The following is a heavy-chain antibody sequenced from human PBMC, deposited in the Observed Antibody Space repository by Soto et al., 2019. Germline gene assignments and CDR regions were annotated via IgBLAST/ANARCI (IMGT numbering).Heavy chain of an antibody. CDR3: ARGRGRGYYANYYYYGMDV. Sequence: SETLSLTCAVYGGSFSGYYWSWIRQPPGKGLEWIGEINHSGSTNYNPSLKSRVTISVDTSKNQFSLKLSSVTAADTAVYYCARGRGRGYYANYYYYGMDVWGQGTTVTVSS. D-gene: IGHD3-3*01. J-gene: IGHJ6*02. CDR2: INHSGST. CDR1: GGSFSGYY. V-gene: IGHV4-34*01.